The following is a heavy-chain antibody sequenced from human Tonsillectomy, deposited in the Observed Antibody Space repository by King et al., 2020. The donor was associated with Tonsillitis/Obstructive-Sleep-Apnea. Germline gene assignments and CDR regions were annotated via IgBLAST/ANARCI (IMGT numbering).Heavy chain of an antibody. Sequence: PLQESGPGLVKPSEPLSLTCTVSGDSIRSGSYYWDWIRQPPGKGLEWIGSIYYSGTTYYNPSLKSRVSISVDTSKNQFSLKLSSVTAADPAVYYCARHSFTGYNNGGFDPWGQGTLVTVSS. D-gene: IGHD5-12*01. CDR1: GDSIRSGSYY. CDR2: IYYSGTT. CDR3: ARHSFTGYNNGGFDP. J-gene: IGHJ5*02. V-gene: IGHV4-39*01.